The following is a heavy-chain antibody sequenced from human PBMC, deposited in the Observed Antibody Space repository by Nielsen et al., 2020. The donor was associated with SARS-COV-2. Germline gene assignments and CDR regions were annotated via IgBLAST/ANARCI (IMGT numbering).Heavy chain of an antibody. CDR2: IIPIFGTA. CDR1: GYTFTSYA. J-gene: IGHJ4*02. Sequence: SVKVSCKASGYTFTSYAMHWVRQAPGQGLEWMGGIIPIFGTANYAQKFQGRVTITADKSTSTAYMELSSLRSEDTAVYYCARGVQLRAQFDYWGQGTLVTVSS. CDR3: ARGVQLRAQFDY. D-gene: IGHD1-26*01. V-gene: IGHV1-69*06.